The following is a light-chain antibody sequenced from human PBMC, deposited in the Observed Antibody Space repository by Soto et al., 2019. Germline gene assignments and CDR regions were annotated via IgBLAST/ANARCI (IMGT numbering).Light chain of an antibody. V-gene: IGKV3-15*01. CDR1: QSVSSSY. CDR2: GAS. J-gene: IGKJ4*01. Sequence: EIVLTQSPGTLSLSPGERATLSCRASQSVSSSYLAWYQQKPCQAPRLLIYGASTRATGIPVRFSGSGSGTEFTPTITSLQSEDFAVYYCQEYKNWRTITFGGGTKVDIK. CDR3: QEYKNWRTIT.